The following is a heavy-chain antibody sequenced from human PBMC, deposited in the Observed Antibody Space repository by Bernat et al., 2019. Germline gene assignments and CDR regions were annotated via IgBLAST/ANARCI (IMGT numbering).Heavy chain of an antibody. Sequence: EVQLLESGGGLVQPGGSLRLSCAASGFTFSSYAMSWVRQAPGKGLEWVSAISGSGGSTYYADSVKGRFTISRDNSKNTLYLQINSLRAEDTAVYYCAKDYPDGGYSYGYGVDYWGQGTLVTVSS. CDR2: ISGSGGST. CDR1: GFTFSSYA. CDR3: AKDYPDGGYSYGYGVDY. V-gene: IGHV3-23*01. J-gene: IGHJ4*02. D-gene: IGHD5-18*01.